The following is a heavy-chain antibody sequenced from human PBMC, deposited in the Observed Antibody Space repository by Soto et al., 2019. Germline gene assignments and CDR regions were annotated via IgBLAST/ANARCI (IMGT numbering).Heavy chain of an antibody. Sequence: EAQLLESGGGLVQPGGSLRLSCAASGLTFSNYAMSWVRQAPGKGLEWVSSITRTGALTYYAYSVEGRFTISRDNLVNTVDLQMNTLRTEDTALYYCAVTPNCGRDCSAHHPFWNFDIWGRGTLVAVSS. CDR1: GLTFSNYA. CDR2: ITRTGALT. V-gene: IGHV3-23*01. D-gene: IGHD2-21*02. J-gene: IGHJ2*01. CDR3: AVTPNCGRDCSAHHPFWNFDI.